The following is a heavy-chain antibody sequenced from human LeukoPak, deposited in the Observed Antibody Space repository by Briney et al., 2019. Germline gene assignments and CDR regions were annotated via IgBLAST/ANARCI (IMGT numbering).Heavy chain of an antibody. CDR2: IYHSGST. Sequence: SETLSLTCAVSGYSISSGYYWGWIRQPPGKGLEWIGSIYHSGSTYYNSSLKSRVTISVDTSKNQFSLKLSSVTAADTAVYYCARRDTITKAFDYWGQGTLVTVSS. CDR3: ARRDTITKAFDY. D-gene: IGHD4-11*01. V-gene: IGHV4-38-2*01. J-gene: IGHJ4*02. CDR1: GYSISSGYY.